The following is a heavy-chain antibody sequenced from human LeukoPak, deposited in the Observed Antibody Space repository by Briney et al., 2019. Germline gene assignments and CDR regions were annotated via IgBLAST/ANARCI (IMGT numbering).Heavy chain of an antibody. CDR3: ARIMGTVTTYDY. D-gene: IGHD1-7*01. CDR2: ITPDGSGD. J-gene: IGHJ4*02. V-gene: IGHV3-7*01. Sequence: GGSLRLSCAASGFTFSNHWMSWVRQAPGKGLEWVASITPDGSGDYYMDSVRGRFTISRDNAENSLYLQMNSLGAEDTAVYYCARIMGTVTTYDYWGQGTLVTVSS. CDR1: GFTFSNHW.